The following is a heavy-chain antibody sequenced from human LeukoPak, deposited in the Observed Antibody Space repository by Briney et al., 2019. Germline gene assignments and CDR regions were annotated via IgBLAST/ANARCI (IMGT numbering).Heavy chain of an antibody. CDR3: TTANWNYVRTFGY. J-gene: IGHJ4*02. CDR1: GFTFSNAW. CDR2: IKSKTDGGTT. D-gene: IGHD1-7*01. V-gene: IGHV3-15*01. Sequence: GGSLRLSCAASGFTFSNAWMSWVRQAPGKGLEWVGRIKSKTDGGTTDYAAPVKGRFTISRDDSKNTLYLQMNSLKTEDTAVYYCTTANWNYVRTFGYWGQGTLVTVSS.